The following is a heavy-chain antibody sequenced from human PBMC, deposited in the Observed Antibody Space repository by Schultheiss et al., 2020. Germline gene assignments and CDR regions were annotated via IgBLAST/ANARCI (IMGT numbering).Heavy chain of an antibody. CDR1: GGSVSSGSYY. CDR3: ARDGIAVAGTPYFDY. D-gene: IGHD6-19*01. V-gene: IGHV4-61*01. Sequence: SETLSLTCTVSGGSVSSGSYYWSWIRQPPGKGLEWIGYIYYSGSTNYNPSLKSRVTISVDTSKNQFSLKLSSVTAADTAVYYCARDGIAVAGTPYFDYWGQGTLVTVS. CDR2: IYYSGST. J-gene: IGHJ4*02.